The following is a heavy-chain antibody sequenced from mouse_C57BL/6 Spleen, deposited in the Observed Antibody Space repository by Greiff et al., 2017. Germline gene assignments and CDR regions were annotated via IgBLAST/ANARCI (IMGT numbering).Heavy chain of an antibody. J-gene: IGHJ3*01. CDR2: ISGGGGNT. D-gene: IGHD2-5*01. V-gene: IGHV5-9*01. CDR1: GFTFSSYT. Sequence: EVQRVESGGGLVKPGGSLKLSCAASGFTFSSYTMSWVRQTPEQRLEWVATISGGGGNTYYPDSVKGRFTISRDNAKNTLYLQLSSLRSEDTALYYWARQDSNYPAWFAYWGQGTLVTVSA. CDR3: ARQDSNYPAWFAY.